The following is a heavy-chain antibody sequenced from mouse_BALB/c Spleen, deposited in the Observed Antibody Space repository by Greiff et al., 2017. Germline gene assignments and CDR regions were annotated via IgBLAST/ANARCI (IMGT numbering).Heavy chain of an antibody. Sequence: EVQGVESGGGLVKPGGSLKLSCAASGFAFSSYDMSWVRQTPEKRLEWVAYISSGGGSTYYPDTVKGRFTISRDNAKNTLYLQMSSLKSEDTAMYYCARQTYYGHYYAMDYWGQGTSVTVSS. CDR2: ISSGGGST. D-gene: IGHD1-2*01. CDR3: ARQTYYGHYYAMDY. V-gene: IGHV5-12-1*01. CDR1: GFAFSSYD. J-gene: IGHJ4*01.